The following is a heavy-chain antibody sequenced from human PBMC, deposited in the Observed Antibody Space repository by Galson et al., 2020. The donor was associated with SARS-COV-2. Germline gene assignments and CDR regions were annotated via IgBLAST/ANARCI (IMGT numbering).Heavy chain of an antibody. J-gene: IGHJ5*02. CDR1: GGSVINTNW. Sequence: SETLSLTCAVSGGSVINTNWWTWVRQSPGKRLEWIGEIHHSGNTNYNPSLNSRVTLSVDTSKNQFSLKLISVTAADTAVYFCARLGDCSGGTCYSRGYNWFDPWGQGTLVTVSS. CDR3: ARLGDCSGGTCYSRGYNWFDP. V-gene: IGHV4-4*02. CDR2: IHHSGNT. D-gene: IGHD2-15*01.